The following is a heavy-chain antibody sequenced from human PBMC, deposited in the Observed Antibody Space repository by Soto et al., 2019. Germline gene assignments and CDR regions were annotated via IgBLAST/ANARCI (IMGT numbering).Heavy chain of an antibody. V-gene: IGHV1-18*01. D-gene: IGHD6-19*01. J-gene: IGHJ4*02. CDR3: AGDPGSRSSGWAYFDY. Sequence: QVQLVQSGAEVKKPGASVKVSCKASGYTFTSYGISWVRQAPGQGLEWMGWISAYNGNTNYAQKLQGRVTMTTDTXTIXAYKELRSLRSDDTAVYYCAGDPGSRSSGWAYFDYWGQGTLVTVSS. CDR1: GYTFTSYG. CDR2: ISAYNGNT.